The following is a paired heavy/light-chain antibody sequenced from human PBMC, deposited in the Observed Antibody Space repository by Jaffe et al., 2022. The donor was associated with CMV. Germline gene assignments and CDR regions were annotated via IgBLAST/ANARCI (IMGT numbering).Light chain of an antibody. CDR2: GNT. J-gene: IGLJ3*02. CDR3: HSSDSSLGGSV. Sequence: QSVLSQPPSVSGAPGQRVTISCTGSSSNIGADYDVHWYRQLPGTAPKLLIYGNTNRPSGVPDRFSGSKSGTSASLAITGLQADDEADYYCHSSDSSLGGSVFGGGTKLTVL. V-gene: IGLV1-40*01. CDR1: SSNIGADYD.
Heavy chain of an antibody. V-gene: IGHV5-51*01. Sequence: EVLLVQSGAEVKKPGESLKISCKAYGYSFPNSWIGWVRQMPGKGLEWMGNIYPDDSDTRYSPSFQGHVTISADKSIGTAYLQWSSLKASDTAMYYCARRYCSGDHCFYFDPWGQGTLVTVSS. CDR2: IYPDDSDT. J-gene: IGHJ5*02. CDR3: ARRYCSGDHCFYFDP. D-gene: IGHD2-8*02. CDR1: GYSFPNSW.